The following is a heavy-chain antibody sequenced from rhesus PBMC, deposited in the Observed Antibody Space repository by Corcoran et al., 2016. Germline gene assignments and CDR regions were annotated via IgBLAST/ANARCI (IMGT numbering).Heavy chain of an antibody. D-gene: IGHD6S26*01. V-gene: IGHV4-173*01. CDR2: IPGRGGST. Sequence: QLQLQESGPGLVKPSETLSLTCAVSGGSISSNYWSWIRQPPGKGLEWIGRIPGRGGSTYTNPARKSRVTISTDTSKNQFSLKLSSVTAADTAVYYWAREGSGWSGSFDYWGQGVLVTVSS. CDR3: AREGSGWSGSFDY. CDR1: GGSISSNY. J-gene: IGHJ4*01.